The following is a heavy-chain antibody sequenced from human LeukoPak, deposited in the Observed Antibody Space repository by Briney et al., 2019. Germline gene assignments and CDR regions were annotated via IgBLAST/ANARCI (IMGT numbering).Heavy chain of an antibody. CDR1: GGSFSGYY. V-gene: IGHV4-34*01. J-gene: IGHJ5*02. CDR2: INHSGST. D-gene: IGHD6-19*01. Sequence: SETLSLTCAVYGGSFSGYYWSWIRQPPGKGLEWIGEINHSGSTNYNPSLKSRVTISVDTSKNQFSLKLSSVTAADTAVYYCARGPELSSGWRNNWFDPWGQGTLVTVSS. CDR3: ARGPELSSGWRNNWFDP.